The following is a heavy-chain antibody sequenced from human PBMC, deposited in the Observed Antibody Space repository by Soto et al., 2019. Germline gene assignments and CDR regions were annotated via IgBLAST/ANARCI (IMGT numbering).Heavy chain of an antibody. D-gene: IGHD2-2*01. CDR1: GFTFSSYS. CDR3: AREYCSSTSCLNWFDP. Sequence: EVQLVESGGGLVQPGGSLRLSCAASGFTFSSYSMNWVRQAPGKGLEWVSYISSSSSTIYYADSVKGRFTISRDNAKNLLYLQMNSLRAEDTAVYYCAREYCSSTSCLNWFDPWGQGTLVTVSS. J-gene: IGHJ5*02. CDR2: ISSSSSTI. V-gene: IGHV3-48*01.